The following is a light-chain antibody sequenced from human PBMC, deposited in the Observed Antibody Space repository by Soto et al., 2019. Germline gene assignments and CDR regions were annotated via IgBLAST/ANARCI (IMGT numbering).Light chain of an antibody. V-gene: IGKV1-39*01. CDR2: GAS. J-gene: IGKJ1*01. Sequence: DIQMTQSPSSLSASVGDRITIIYRASQSIGNDLNWYQKKIGEAPKLLVFGASILQSGVPTRFSGAGSGTHFTLTVNSLQPEDFVTYYCQQSFTTPRTFGQGTKVEI. CDR3: QQSFTTPRT. CDR1: QSIGND.